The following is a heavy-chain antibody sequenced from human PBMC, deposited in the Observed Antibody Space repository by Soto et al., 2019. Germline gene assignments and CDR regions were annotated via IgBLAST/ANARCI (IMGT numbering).Heavy chain of an antibody. D-gene: IGHD6-6*01. Sequence: LRLSCAASGFTFTYYSMSWIRQAPGKGLEWLAFIDSRGRTLSYADSVKGRFTISRDNAKNSLYLQMHSLRADDTAVYYCARQAARNYIDSWGQGDVVTVSS. CDR3: ARQAARNYIDS. J-gene: IGHJ4*02. CDR2: IDSRGRTL. V-gene: IGHV3-11*01. CDR1: GFTFTYYS.